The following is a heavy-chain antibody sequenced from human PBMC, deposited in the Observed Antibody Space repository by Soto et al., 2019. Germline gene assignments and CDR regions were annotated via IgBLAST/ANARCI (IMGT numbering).Heavy chain of an antibody. V-gene: IGHV4-39*01. J-gene: IGHJ6*01. Sequence: PSETLSLTCTVSGGSNSSSSYYWGWVRQPPRKGLEWIGSIYYTGTTDYNPSLKGRVTISVDTSKNQSSLRLRAVTAADTAADYCARPHSIYYYYAMDVWGPGTKVTI. CDR1: GGSNSSSSYY. D-gene: IGHD3-3*01. CDR3: ARPHSIYYYYAMDV. CDR2: IYYTGTT.